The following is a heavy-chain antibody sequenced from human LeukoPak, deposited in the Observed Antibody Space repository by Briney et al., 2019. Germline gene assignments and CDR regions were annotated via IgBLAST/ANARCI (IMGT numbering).Heavy chain of an antibody. Sequence: GGSLRLSCTASALTLSKYWMSWVRQSPGKGLEWVANINRDGSEKYYVDSVKGRFTISRDNAKNSLYLQMNSLRAEDTAVYYCARDYGSGNFDYWGQGTLVTVSA. J-gene: IGHJ4*02. V-gene: IGHV3-7*04. CDR2: INRDGSEK. D-gene: IGHD3-10*01. CDR3: ARDYGSGNFDY. CDR1: ALTLSKYW.